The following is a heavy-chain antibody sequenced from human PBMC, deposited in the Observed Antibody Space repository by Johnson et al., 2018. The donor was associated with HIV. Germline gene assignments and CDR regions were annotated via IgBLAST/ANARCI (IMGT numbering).Heavy chain of an antibody. J-gene: IGHJ3*01. D-gene: IGHD6-19*01. V-gene: IGHV3-30*02. CDR2: IRYDGTNK. CDR3: AKIGQWRERLDAFDV. Sequence: GLEWVAFIRYDGTNKYYADSMKGRFTISRDNSKNTLYLQMSSLRPEDTAVYYCAKIGQWRERLDAFDVWGQGTMVTVSS.